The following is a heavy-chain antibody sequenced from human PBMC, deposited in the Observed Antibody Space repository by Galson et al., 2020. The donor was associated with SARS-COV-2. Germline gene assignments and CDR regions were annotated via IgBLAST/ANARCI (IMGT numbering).Heavy chain of an antibody. V-gene: IGHV3-30*01. D-gene: IGHD1-26*01. CDR3: ARDDPSGSYYPHWYFDL. Sequence: GESLKISCKGSGFTFSNYAMHWVSQAPGKGLEWVALMSYDGSHQHYSDSVKGRFTISRDNSKNTLYLQMNSLRGGDTAVYYCARDDPSGSYYPHWYFDLWGSGTLVTVSS. J-gene: IGHJ2*01. CDR1: GFTFSNYA. CDR2: MSYDGSHQ.